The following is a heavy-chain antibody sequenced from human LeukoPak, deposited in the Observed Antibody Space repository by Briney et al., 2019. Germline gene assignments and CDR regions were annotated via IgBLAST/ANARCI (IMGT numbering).Heavy chain of an antibody. CDR3: ARDGDTMIVVVTSLRAWAFDI. Sequence: PGGSLRLSCAASGFAFSSYAMHWVRQAPGKGLEWVAVISYDGSNKYYADSVKGRFTISRDNSKNTLYLQMNSLRAEDTAVYYCARDGDTMIVVVTSLRAWAFDIWGQGTMVTVSS. CDR1: GFAFSSYA. CDR2: ISYDGSNK. J-gene: IGHJ3*02. V-gene: IGHV3-30*04. D-gene: IGHD3-22*01.